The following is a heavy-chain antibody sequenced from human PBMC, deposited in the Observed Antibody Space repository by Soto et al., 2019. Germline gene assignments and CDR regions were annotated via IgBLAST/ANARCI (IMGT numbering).Heavy chain of an antibody. Sequence: GGSLRLSCAASGFTFSSNPMSWVRQAPGKGLEWVSSISDGGGSTYYADSVKGRFTISRDNSKNTLYLQMNSLRAEDTAVYYCAKIRAAVGTEYWGQGTLVTVPQ. J-gene: IGHJ4*02. V-gene: IGHV3-23*01. D-gene: IGHD6-13*01. CDR2: ISDGGGST. CDR1: GFTFSSNP. CDR3: AKIRAAVGTEY.